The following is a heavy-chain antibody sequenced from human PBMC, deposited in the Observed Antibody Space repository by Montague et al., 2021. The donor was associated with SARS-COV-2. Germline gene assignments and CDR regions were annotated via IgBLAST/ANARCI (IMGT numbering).Heavy chain of an antibody. J-gene: IGHJ4*01. CDR3: VRYSGWFYFDF. Sequence: CAISGDSVSSNSVAWSWIRQSPSSDLEWLGMTYYRSKWYSDYAPSVRGRLTVNPDASKNEFSLELNYVTPEDTAVYYCVRYSGWFYFDFWGQGTLVTVSS. CDR2: TYYRSKWYS. D-gene: IGHD6-19*01. V-gene: IGHV6-1*01. CDR1: GDSVSSNSVA.